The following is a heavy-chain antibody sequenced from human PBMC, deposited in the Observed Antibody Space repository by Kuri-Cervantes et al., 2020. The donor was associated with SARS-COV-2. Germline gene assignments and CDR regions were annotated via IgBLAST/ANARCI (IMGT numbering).Heavy chain of an antibody. D-gene: IGHD4-17*01. Sequence: LSLTCAASGFTFSNAWMSWVRQAPGKGLEWVSSISSSSSYIYYADSVKGRFTISRDNAKNSLYLQMNSLRAEDTAVYYCARDHGDYYFDYWGQGTLVTVSS. CDR3: ARDHGDYYFDY. V-gene: IGHV3-21*01. J-gene: IGHJ4*02. CDR1: GFTFSNAW. CDR2: ISSSSSYI.